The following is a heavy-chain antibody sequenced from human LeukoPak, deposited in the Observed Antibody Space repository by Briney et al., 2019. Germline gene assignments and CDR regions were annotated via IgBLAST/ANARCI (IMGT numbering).Heavy chain of an antibody. CDR1: GFTFSSYA. D-gene: IGHD2-2*02. CDR2: ISGSGGST. V-gene: IGHV3-23*01. Sequence: GGSLRLSCAASGFTFSSYAMSWVRQAPGKGLEWVSAISGSGGSTYYADSVKGRFTISRDNSKNTLYLQINSLRAEDTAVYYCANLRKLGYCSSTSCYRSYYFDYWGQGTLVTVSS. J-gene: IGHJ4*02. CDR3: ANLRKLGYCSSTSCYRSYYFDY.